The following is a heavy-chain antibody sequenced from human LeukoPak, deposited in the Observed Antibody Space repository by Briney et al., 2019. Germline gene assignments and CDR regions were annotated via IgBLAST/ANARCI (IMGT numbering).Heavy chain of an antibody. CDR3: ARGRQQLGPNYYYYGMDV. Sequence: ASVKVSCTASGYTFTSYAMHWVRQAPGQRLEWMGWINAGNGNTKYSQKFQGRVTITRDTSASTAYMELSSLRSEDTAVYYCARGRQQLGPNYYYYGMDVWGQGTTVTVSS. V-gene: IGHV1-3*01. D-gene: IGHD6-13*01. CDR1: GYTFTSYA. J-gene: IGHJ6*02. CDR2: INAGNGNT.